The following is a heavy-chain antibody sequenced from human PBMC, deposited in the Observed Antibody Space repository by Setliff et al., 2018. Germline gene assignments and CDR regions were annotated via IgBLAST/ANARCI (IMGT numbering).Heavy chain of an antibody. CDR2: IYHSGST. V-gene: IGHV4-39*07. CDR3: ARAGPPVTFFRVLVISWWDP. J-gene: IGHJ5*02. D-gene: IGHD3-3*01. CDR1: GGSISSSSYY. Sequence: SETLSLTCTVSGGSISSSSYYWGWFRQSPGKGLEWIGSIYHSGSTYYNPSLKSRVTISVDTSKNQFSLKLSSVTAAATATYYCARAGPPVTFFRVLVISWWDPWGRGSLVTVSS.